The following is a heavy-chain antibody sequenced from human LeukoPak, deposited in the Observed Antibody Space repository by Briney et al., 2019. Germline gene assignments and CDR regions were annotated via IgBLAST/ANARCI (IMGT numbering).Heavy chain of an antibody. Sequence: GGSLRLSCAASGFTFSSYSMNWVRQAPGKGLEWVSSISSSSSYIYYADSVKGRFTISRDNAKNSLYLQVNSLRAEDTAVYYCARDGDFDWLLYLDYWGQGTLVTVSS. CDR2: ISSSSSYI. V-gene: IGHV3-21*01. CDR3: ARDGDFDWLLYLDY. CDR1: GFTFSSYS. D-gene: IGHD3-9*01. J-gene: IGHJ4*02.